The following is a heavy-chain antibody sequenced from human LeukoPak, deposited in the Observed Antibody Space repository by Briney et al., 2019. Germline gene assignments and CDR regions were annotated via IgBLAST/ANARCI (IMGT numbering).Heavy chain of an antibody. J-gene: IGHJ4*02. CDR3: VKGIVVVTARAFDY. CDR1: GFTFSSYA. V-gene: IGHV3-64D*06. Sequence: GGSLRLSCSASGFTFSSYAMHWVRQAPGKGLEYVSAISSNGGSTYYADSVKGRFTISRDNSKNSLYLQMSSLRPEDTAVYYCVKGIVVVTARAFDYWGQGTLVTVSS. D-gene: IGHD2-21*02. CDR2: ISSNGGST.